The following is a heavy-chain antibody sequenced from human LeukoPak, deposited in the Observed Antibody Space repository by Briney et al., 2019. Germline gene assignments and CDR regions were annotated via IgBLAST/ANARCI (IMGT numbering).Heavy chain of an antibody. V-gene: IGHV1-18*01. CDR2: ISAYNGNT. CDR3: ARVGYYYDSSGYHYYYGMDV. Sequence: ASVTVSCKASGYTFTSYGISWVRQAPGQGLEWMGWISAYNGNTNYAQKLQGRVTMTTDTSTSTAYMELRSLRSDDTAVYYCARVGYYYDSSGYHYYYGMDVWGQGTTVTVSS. J-gene: IGHJ6*02. D-gene: IGHD3-22*01. CDR1: GYTFTSYG.